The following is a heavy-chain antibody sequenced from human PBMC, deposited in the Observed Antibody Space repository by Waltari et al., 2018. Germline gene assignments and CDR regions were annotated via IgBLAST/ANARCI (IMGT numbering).Heavy chain of an antibody. Sequence: QVQLQESGPGLVKPSETLSLTCSVSGGSIRNTYWIWIRQGAGKGLEWIGRIDDSGNTKYNSSLRSRVTMSVDMSKNQFSLSLRSVTAADTALYYCARVRRGCGATCYKGVQEWFDPWGQGTLVTVSS. V-gene: IGHV4-4*07. J-gene: IGHJ5*02. CDR1: GGSIRNTY. CDR2: IDDSGNT. D-gene: IGHD2-2*02. CDR3: ARVRRGCGATCYKGVQEWFDP.